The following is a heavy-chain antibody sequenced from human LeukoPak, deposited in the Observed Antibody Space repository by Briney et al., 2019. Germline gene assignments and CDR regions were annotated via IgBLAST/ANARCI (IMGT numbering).Heavy chain of an antibody. CDR2: ISAYNGNT. D-gene: IGHD5-18*01. CDR3: AREPDTAMVTVDY. V-gene: IGHV1-18*01. J-gene: IGHJ4*02. CDR1: GHTFTSYG. Sequence: ASVKVSCKASGHTFTSYGTSWVRQAPGQGLEWMGWISAYNGNTNYAQKLQGRVTMTTDTSTSTAYMELSRLRSDDTAVYYCAREPDTAMVTVDYWGQGTLVTVSS.